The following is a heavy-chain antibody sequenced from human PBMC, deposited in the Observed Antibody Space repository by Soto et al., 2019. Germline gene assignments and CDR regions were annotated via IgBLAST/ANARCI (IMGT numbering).Heavy chain of an antibody. J-gene: IGHJ5*02. Sequence: SETLSLTCTFSGSSIIGYYWTWIRQSPERGLEWVGYVHHSGSANYNPSLNTRLTMSVDRSKSQFSLRLGSVTDADTAVYFCARGVGGSGLTWVDPWGRGTLVTVSS. D-gene: IGHD6-19*01. CDR3: ARGVGGSGLTWVDP. CDR1: GSSIIGYY. CDR2: VHHSGSA. V-gene: IGHV4-59*12.